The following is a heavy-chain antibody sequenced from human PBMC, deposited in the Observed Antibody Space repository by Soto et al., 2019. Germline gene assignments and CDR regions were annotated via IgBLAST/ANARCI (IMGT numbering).Heavy chain of an antibody. CDR1: GFTFSSYA. CDR3: AKDIYYDILTGYSPILNAFDI. V-gene: IGHV3-23*01. CDR2: ISGSGGST. D-gene: IGHD3-9*01. J-gene: IGHJ3*02. Sequence: PGGSLRLSCAASGFTFSSYAMSWVRQAPGKGLEWVSAISGSGGSTYYADSVKGRFTISRDNSKNTLYLQMNSLRAEDTAVYYCAKDIYYDILTGYSPILNAFDIWGQGTMVTVSS.